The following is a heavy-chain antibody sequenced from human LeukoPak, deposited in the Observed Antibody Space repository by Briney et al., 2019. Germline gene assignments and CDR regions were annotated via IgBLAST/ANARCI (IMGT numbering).Heavy chain of an antibody. CDR2: FGTRSSSI. J-gene: IGHJ4*02. CDR1: GFTFSSHS. CDR3: ARTGESFDY. Sequence: GGSLRLSCAASGFTFSSHSMNWVRQAPGKGLEWVSSFGTRSSSIYYADSVKGRFTISRDNARNSLYLQMNSLKAEDTAVYYCARTGESFDYWGQGTLVTVSS. V-gene: IGHV3-21*01. D-gene: IGHD4-17*01.